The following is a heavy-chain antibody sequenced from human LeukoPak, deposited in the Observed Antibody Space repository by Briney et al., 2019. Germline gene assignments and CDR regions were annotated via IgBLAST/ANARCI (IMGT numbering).Heavy chain of an antibody. J-gene: IGHJ6*03. CDR2: IYTSGST. Sequence: PSETLSLTCTVSGGSISSGSYYWSWIRQPAGKGLEWIGRIYTSGSTNYNPSLKSRVTISVDTSKNQFSLKLSSVTAADTAVYYCARAVVATIRNPTYYYYYYMDVWGKGTTVTISS. CDR1: GGSISSGSYY. D-gene: IGHD5-12*01. CDR3: ARAVVATIRNPTYYYYYYMDV. V-gene: IGHV4-61*02.